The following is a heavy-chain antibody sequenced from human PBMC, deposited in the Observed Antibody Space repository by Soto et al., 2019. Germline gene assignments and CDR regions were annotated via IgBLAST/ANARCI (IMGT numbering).Heavy chain of an antibody. CDR1: GDSVSSGSYY. V-gene: IGHV4-61*01. CDR3: ARDWRGYCPADNCKFDS. CDR2: IFYSGST. Sequence: PSETLSLTCTVSGDSVSSGSYYWSWIRQTPGQGLEWIGYIFYSGSTNYNPSLKSRVTISLDMSKNQFSLKMSSVTAADTAVYYCARDWRGYCPADNCKFDSWGQGTLVTVSS. J-gene: IGHJ4*02. D-gene: IGHD2-8*02.